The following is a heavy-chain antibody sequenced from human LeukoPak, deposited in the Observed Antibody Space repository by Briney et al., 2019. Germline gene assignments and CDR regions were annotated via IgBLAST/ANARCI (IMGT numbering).Heavy chain of an antibody. CDR3: ARAPTYYDILTDYPYYFDY. Sequence: WGSLRLSCVASGFTFSSFQMNWVRQAPGKGLELVSYISSSGSIMFYADSVKGRFTISRDNAKNSLYLHMNSLRAEDTAVYYCARAPTYYDILTDYPYYFDYWGQGTLVTLSS. V-gene: IGHV3-48*03. D-gene: IGHD3-9*01. CDR1: GFTFSSFQ. CDR2: ISSSGSIM. J-gene: IGHJ4*02.